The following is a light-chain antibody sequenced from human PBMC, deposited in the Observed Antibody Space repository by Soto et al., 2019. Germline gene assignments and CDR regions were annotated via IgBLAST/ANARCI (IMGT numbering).Light chain of an antibody. CDR1: SSDVGGYNY. CDR3: ISYTSSSTPYV. V-gene: IGLV2-14*03. CDR2: DVT. Sequence: QSALTQPASVSGSPGQSITISCTGTSSDVGGYNYVSWYQQHPVKAPKLMIYDVTNRPSGVSDRFSGSKSGNTASLTSSGLQAEDEADYYCISYTSSSTPYVFGTGTKLTVL. J-gene: IGLJ1*01.